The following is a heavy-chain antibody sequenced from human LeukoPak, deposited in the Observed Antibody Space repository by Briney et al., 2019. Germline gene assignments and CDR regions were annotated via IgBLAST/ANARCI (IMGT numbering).Heavy chain of an antibody. CDR1: GFTFSSYR. V-gene: IGHV3-74*01. Sequence: GGSLRLSCAASGFTFSSYRMHWVRQAPGKGLEWVSRINSDGSATSYADSVKGRFTISRDNAKNTLYLQMNSLRAEDTAVYYCARDAEVNIIRGVSITSDYGMDVWGQGTTVTVSS. CDR3: ARDAEVNIIRGVSITSDYGMDV. D-gene: IGHD3-10*01. CDR2: INSDGSAT. J-gene: IGHJ6*02.